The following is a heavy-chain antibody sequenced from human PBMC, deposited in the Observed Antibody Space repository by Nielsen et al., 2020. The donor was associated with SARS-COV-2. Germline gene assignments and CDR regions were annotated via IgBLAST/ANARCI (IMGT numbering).Heavy chain of an antibody. J-gene: IGHJ5*02. D-gene: IGHD6-25*01. CDR2: IPYDGSNK. CDR1: GFTFSSYA. V-gene: IGHV3-30*04. CDR3: ARDLAAAAPYNWFDP. Sequence: GGSLRLSCAASGFTFSSYAMHWVRQAPGKGLEWVAVIPYDGSNKYYADSVKGRFTISRDNSKNTLYLQMNSLRAEDTAVYYCARDLAAAAPYNWFDPWGQGTLVTVSS.